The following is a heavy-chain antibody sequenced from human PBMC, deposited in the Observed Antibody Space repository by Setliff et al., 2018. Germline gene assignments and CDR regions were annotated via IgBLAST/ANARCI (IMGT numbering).Heavy chain of an antibody. CDR1: GFRISFREYW. J-gene: IGHJ4*02. CDR2: IDKDGSST. V-gene: IGHV3-74*01. D-gene: IGHD1-26*01. CDR3: ARDWEQRGYYFDY. Sequence: GGSLRLSCAASGFRISFREYWMFWVRQAPGKGLEWVARIDKDGSSTVYADSVKGRFTISRDNAKNSLYLQMNSLRAEDTAVYYCARDWEQRGYYFDYWGQGTLVTVSS.